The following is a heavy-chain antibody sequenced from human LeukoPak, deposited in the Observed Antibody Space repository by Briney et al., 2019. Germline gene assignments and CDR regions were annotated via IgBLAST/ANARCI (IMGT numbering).Heavy chain of an antibody. J-gene: IGHJ5*02. V-gene: IGHV3-30*02. Sequence: GGSLRLSCAASEFTFRDYGMHWIRQAPGKGLEWVAFIRNDGSNEYYPDSVKGRFTISRDNSRNTLYLQMNSLRDEDTAVYYCAKGGSASHNWFDPWGQGTLVTVSS. CDR2: IRNDGSNE. CDR3: AKGGSASHNWFDP. CDR1: EFTFRDYG. D-gene: IGHD2-15*01.